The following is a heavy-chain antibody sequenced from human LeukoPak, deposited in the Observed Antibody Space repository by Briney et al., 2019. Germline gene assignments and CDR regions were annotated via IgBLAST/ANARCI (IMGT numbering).Heavy chain of an antibody. CDR3: ARGLSYYYDSSGYPNWFDP. CDR1: GGSISSYY. J-gene: IGHJ5*02. Sequence: PSETLSLTCTVSGGSISSYYWSWIRQPPGKGLEWIGEINHSGSTNYNPSLKSRVTISVDTSKNQFSLKLSSVTAADTAVYYCARGLSYYYDSSGYPNWFDPWGQGTLVTVSS. V-gene: IGHV4-34*01. CDR2: INHSGST. D-gene: IGHD3-22*01.